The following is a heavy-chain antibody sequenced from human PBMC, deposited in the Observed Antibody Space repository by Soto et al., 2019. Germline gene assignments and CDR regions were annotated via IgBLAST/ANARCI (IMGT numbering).Heavy chain of an antibody. CDR3: ARGHLAVVPVASWFYYMDV. J-gene: IGHJ6*03. D-gene: IGHD2-2*01. Sequence: QVQLVQSGAEVEKPGASVKVSCKASGYTFTNYAVHWVRQAPGQRLEWMGWINAGNGNTRFSQNLQGRVNITRDTSASTVYMELSSLRSEDTAVYYCARGHLAVVPVASWFYYMDVWGKGTTVTVSS. CDR1: GYTFTNYA. V-gene: IGHV1-3*01. CDR2: INAGNGNT.